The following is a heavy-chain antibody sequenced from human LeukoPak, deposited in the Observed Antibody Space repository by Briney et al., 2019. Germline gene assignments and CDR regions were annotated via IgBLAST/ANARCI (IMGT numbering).Heavy chain of an antibody. V-gene: IGHV4-39*01. J-gene: IGHJ5*02. CDR1: SGSIISYTYY. D-gene: IGHD3-3*01. CDR3: ARSIGVIYTVGGFDP. CDR2: IYYTGSS. Sequence: SETLSLTCTVSSGSIISYTYYWGWIRQPPGKALEWIGCIYYTGSSYYNMSLKSRVTMSVDTSKNQFSLKVTSVTAADTAVYYCARSIGVIYTVGGFDPWGQGTLVTVSS.